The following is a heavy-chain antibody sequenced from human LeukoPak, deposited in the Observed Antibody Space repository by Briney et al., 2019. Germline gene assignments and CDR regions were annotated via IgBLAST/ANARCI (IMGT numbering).Heavy chain of an antibody. V-gene: IGHV3-30*04. D-gene: IGHD1-26*01. Sequence: GGSLRLSCAASGFTLSSYTMHWVRQAPGKGLEWVAVISYDGSNKYYADSVKGRFTISRDNSKNTLYLQMNSLRAEDTAVYYCARDPNSGSYYGWFDPWGQGTLVTVSS. J-gene: IGHJ5*02. CDR2: ISYDGSNK. CDR3: ARDPNSGSYYGWFDP. CDR1: GFTLSSYT.